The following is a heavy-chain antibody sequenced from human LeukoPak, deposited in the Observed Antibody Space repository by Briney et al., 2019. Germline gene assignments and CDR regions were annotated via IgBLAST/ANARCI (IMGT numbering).Heavy chain of an antibody. CDR2: IYTSGIT. CDR1: GGSISSYY. Sequence: SETLSLTCTVSGGSISSYYWSWIRQPAGKGLEWIGRIYTSGITNYNPSLKSRVTMSVDTSKNQFRLKLSYVAAPDTGVYYCAREGCSGGSCYLGYFHYWGEGTQVTDSS. CDR3: AREGCSGGSCYLGYFHY. J-gene: IGHJ4*02. V-gene: IGHV4-4*07. D-gene: IGHD2-15*01.